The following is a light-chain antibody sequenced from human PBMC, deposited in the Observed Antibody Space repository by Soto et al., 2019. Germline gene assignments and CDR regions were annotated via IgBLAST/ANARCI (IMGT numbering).Light chain of an antibody. V-gene: IGKV3-15*01. CDR1: ESLFGF. CDR3: QSYNDWPFA. CDR2: GVS. J-gene: IGKJ2*01. Sequence: DIVLTQSPDTLSVSPGDRVTLSCRASESLFGFLAWYQQKPGQAPRLLMYGVSTRATGVPARFSGGGSATDFTPTISSLQPEDSAFYFCQSYNDWPFASGLGTRLEI.